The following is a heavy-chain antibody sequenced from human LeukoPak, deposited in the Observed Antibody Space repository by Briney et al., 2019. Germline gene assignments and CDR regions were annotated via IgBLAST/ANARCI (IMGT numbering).Heavy chain of an antibody. J-gene: IGHJ4*02. Sequence: GASVKVSCKASGYTFTCYYMHWVRQAPGQGLEWMGWINPNSGGANYAQKFQGRVTMTRDTSISTAYMELSRLRSDDTAVYYCARDLYNWNDEGYFDYWGQGTLVTVSS. D-gene: IGHD1-1*01. CDR1: GYTFTCYY. V-gene: IGHV1-2*02. CDR2: INPNSGGA. CDR3: ARDLYNWNDEGYFDY.